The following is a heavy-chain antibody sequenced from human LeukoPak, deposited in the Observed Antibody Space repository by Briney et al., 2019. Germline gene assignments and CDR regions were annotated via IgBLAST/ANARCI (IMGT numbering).Heavy chain of an antibody. CDR3: ARRGDYFPFDY. CDR1: GFTFSSYG. D-gene: IGHD3-16*01. Sequence: GRSLRLSCAASGFTFSSYGMHWVRQAPGKGLEWVAVISYDGSNKYYADSVKGRVTISRDNSKNTLYLQMNSLRVEDTAVYYCARRGDYFPFDYWGQGILVTVSS. J-gene: IGHJ4*02. CDR2: ISYDGSNK. V-gene: IGHV3-30*03.